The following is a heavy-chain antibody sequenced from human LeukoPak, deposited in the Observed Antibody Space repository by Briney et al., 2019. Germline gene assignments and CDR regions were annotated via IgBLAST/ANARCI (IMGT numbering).Heavy chain of an antibody. V-gene: IGHV4-39*07. CDR1: GGSISSSDYY. D-gene: IGHD6-19*01. CDR3: ARDYVGVAGTFDY. CDR2: INHSGST. J-gene: IGHJ4*02. Sequence: PSETLSLTCTVSGGSISSSDYYWGWIRQPPGKGLEWIGEINHSGSTNYNPSLKSRVSISVDTSKNQFSLKLSSVAAADTAVYFCARDYVGVAGTFDYWGQGTLVTVSS.